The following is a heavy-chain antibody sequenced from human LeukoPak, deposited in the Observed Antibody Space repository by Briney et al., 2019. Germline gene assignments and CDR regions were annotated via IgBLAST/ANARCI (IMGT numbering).Heavy chain of an antibody. Sequence: GGSLRLSCAASGFSFNTFAMSWVRQAPGKGLEWVSTISGGGRSTDYADSVKGQFTISRDNSKNTLYLQMNSLRAEDTAVYYCARERYFDYWGQGTLVTVSS. CDR1: GFSFNTFA. CDR3: ARERYFDY. J-gene: IGHJ4*02. V-gene: IGHV3-23*01. CDR2: ISGGGRST.